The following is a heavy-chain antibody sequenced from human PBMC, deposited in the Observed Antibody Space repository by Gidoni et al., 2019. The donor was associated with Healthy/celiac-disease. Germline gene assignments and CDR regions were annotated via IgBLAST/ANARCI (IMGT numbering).Heavy chain of an antibody. J-gene: IGHJ6*02. CDR2: INHSGST. D-gene: IGHD3-10*01. Sequence: QVQLQQWGAGLLKPSETLSLTCAVYGGSFSGYYWSWIRQPPGKGLEWIGEINHSGSTNYNPSLKSRVTISVDTSKNQFSLKLSSVTAADTAVYYCARARYYGSGSYYRDQGRWGYYGMDVWGQGTTVTVSS. CDR1: GGSFSGYY. V-gene: IGHV4-34*01. CDR3: ARARYYGSGSYYRDQGRWGYYGMDV.